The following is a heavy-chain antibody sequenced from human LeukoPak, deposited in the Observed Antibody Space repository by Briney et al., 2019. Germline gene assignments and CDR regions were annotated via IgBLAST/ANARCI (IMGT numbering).Heavy chain of an antibody. V-gene: IGHV3-30-3*01. CDR3: ARDYTGYGMDV. D-gene: IGHD2-2*02. Sequence: GGSLRLSCAASGFTFSSYAMHWVRQAPGKGLEWVAVISYDGSNKYYADSVKGRFTISRDNSKTTLYLQMNSLRAEDTAVYYCARDYTGYGMDVWGQGTTVTVSS. J-gene: IGHJ6*02. CDR2: ISYDGSNK. CDR1: GFTFSSYA.